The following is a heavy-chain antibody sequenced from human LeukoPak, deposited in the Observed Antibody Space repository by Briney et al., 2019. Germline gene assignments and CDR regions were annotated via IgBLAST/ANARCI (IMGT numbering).Heavy chain of an antibody. Sequence: GGSLRLSCSASGFTFSRYVMMWVRQAPGQGLEWVSCISSSSSFMYYTDSVKGRFTISRDNAKNSLYLQMNSLRAEDAAVYYCASEDYASGTPTIDNWGQGTLVTVSS. CDR2: ISSSSSFM. CDR1: GFTFSRYV. CDR3: ASEDYASGTPTIDN. V-gene: IGHV3-21*01. J-gene: IGHJ4*02. D-gene: IGHD3-10*01.